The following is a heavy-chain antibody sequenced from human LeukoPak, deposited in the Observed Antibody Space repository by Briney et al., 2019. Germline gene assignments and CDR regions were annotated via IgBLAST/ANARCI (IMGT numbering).Heavy chain of an antibody. CDR3: ARVTGYMIEDYFDY. D-gene: IGHD3-9*01. CDR2: ISTSGST. CDR1: GGSISSYY. Sequence: PSETLSLTCTVSGGSISSYYWSWIRQPAGKGLESIGHISTSGSTNYNPSLKSRVTISVDTPKNQFSLKLRSVTAADTAVYYCARVTGYMIEDYFDYWGQGILVTVSS. J-gene: IGHJ4*02. V-gene: IGHV4-4*07.